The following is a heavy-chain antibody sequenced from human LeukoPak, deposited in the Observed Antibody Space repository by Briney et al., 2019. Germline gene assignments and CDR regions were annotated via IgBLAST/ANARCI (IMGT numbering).Heavy chain of an antibody. CDR3: ARDAEGGGDYFDY. D-gene: IGHD2-21*01. Sequence: GGSLRLSCAASGFTFSSYSMNWVRQAPGKGLEWVSSISSSSSYIYYADSVKGRFTISRDNAKNSLYLQMNSLRAEDTAVYYCARDAEGGGDYFDYWGQGTLVTVSS. V-gene: IGHV3-21*01. J-gene: IGHJ4*02. CDR2: ISSSSSYI. CDR1: GFTFSSYS.